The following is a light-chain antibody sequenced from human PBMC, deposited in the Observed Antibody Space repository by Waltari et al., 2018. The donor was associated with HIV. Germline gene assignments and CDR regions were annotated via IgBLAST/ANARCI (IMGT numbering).Light chain of an antibody. CDR2: EVS. Sequence: QSALTQPASVSGSPGQSITISCTGTSSDVVSYNYVSWYQHHPGKAPKLMIYEVSNRPSWVSNRFSGSKSGYTASLTISGLQAEDEADYYCSSYTSTSTSCVFGTGTKVTVL. CDR1: SSDVVSYNY. CDR3: SSYTSTSTSCV. V-gene: IGLV2-14*01. J-gene: IGLJ1*01.